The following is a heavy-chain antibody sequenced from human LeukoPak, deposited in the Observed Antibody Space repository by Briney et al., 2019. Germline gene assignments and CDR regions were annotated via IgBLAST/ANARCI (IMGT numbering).Heavy chain of an antibody. Sequence: GGSLRLSCAASGFTVSSNYMSWVRQAPGKGLEWVSVIYSGGSTYYADSVKGRFTISRDNSKNTLYLQMNSLRAEDTAVYYCASHAPNQAAAGQFDYWGQGTLVTVSS. CDR3: ASHAPNQAAAGQFDY. J-gene: IGHJ4*02. CDR1: GFTVSSNY. V-gene: IGHV3-66*04. D-gene: IGHD6-13*01. CDR2: IYSGGST.